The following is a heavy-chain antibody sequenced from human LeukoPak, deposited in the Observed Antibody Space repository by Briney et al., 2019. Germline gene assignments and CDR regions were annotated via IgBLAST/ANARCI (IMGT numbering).Heavy chain of an antibody. CDR3: VRESYSRGDFN. J-gene: IGHJ4*02. V-gene: IGHV3-7*01. CDR1: GFTFSTYW. Sequence: GGSLRLSCAASGFTFSTYWMTWVRQAPGKGLEWVATIKYDGNEKYYVDSVRGRFTISRDNAKNSLYLQMNSLTAEDTAVYYCVRESYSRGDFNWGQGALVSVSS. CDR2: IKYDGNEK. D-gene: IGHD2-21*01.